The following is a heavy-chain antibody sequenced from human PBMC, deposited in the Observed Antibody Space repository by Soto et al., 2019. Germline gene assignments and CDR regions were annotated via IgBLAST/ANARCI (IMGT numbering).Heavy chain of an antibody. J-gene: IGHJ5*02. CDR2: IGTLSDT. Sequence: HPGGSLRLSCAASGFTFSSFDIHWVRQAPGKGLEWVSGIGTLSDTFYGGSVQGRFTISRENAKNSVYLQMNSLRAGDTAVYYCVRGRSFSYDSTPPPRFDPWGQGTLVTVSS. CDR1: GFTFSSFD. CDR3: VRGRSFSYDSTPPPRFDP. D-gene: IGHD3-10*01. V-gene: IGHV3-13*01.